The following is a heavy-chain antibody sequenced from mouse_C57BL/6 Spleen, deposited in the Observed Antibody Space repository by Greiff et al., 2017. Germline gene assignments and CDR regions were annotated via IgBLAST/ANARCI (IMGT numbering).Heavy chain of an antibody. J-gene: IGHJ2*01. CDR2: ISDGGSYT. Sequence: EVQLVESGGGLVKPGGSLKLSCAASGFTFSSYAMSWVRQTPEKRLEWVATISDGGSYTYYPDNVKGRFTISRDNAKNNLYLQMSHLKSEDTAMYYCARPLLRRYYFDYWGQGTTLTVSS. CDR3: ARPLLRRYYFDY. V-gene: IGHV5-4*01. D-gene: IGHD1-2*01. CDR1: GFTFSSYA.